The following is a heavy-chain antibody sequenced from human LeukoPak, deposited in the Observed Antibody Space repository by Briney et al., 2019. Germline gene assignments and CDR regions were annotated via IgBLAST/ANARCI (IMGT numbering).Heavy chain of an antibody. CDR2: IYPGDSDT. J-gene: IGHJ4*02. CDR1: GDSFTNYW. D-gene: IGHD3-22*01. V-gene: IGHV5-51*01. CDR3: ARSYYDSSGYYYSSFDY. Sequence: GESLKIYCKGSGDSFTNYWIGWVRQMPGKGLEWMGIIYPGDSDTRYSPSFQGQVTISADKSISTAYLQWNSLKASDTAMYYCARSYYDSSGYYYSSFDYWGQGTLVTVSS.